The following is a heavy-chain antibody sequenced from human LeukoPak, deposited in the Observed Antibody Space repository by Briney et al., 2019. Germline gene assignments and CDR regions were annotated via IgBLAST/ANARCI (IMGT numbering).Heavy chain of an antibody. CDR3: ARSPPGICSSTSCYLDY. J-gene: IGHJ4*02. CDR2: IYISGST. V-gene: IGHV4-4*07. CDR1: GGFISSYY. D-gene: IGHD2-2*01. Sequence: ASETLSLTCTVSGGFISSYYWSWIRQPAGKRLEWIGRIYISGSTNYNPSLKSRVTMSVDTSKNQFSLKLSSVTAADTAVYYCARSPPGICSSTSCYLDYWGQGTLVTVSS.